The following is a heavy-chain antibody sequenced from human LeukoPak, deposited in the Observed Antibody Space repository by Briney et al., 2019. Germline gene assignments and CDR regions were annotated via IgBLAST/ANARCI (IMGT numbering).Heavy chain of an antibody. D-gene: IGHD5-18*01. Sequence: PGGSLRLSCAASGFTFSSYAMHWVRQAPGKGLEWVAAISSDGSNKYSADSVKGRFTISRDNSKNTLYLQMNSLRDDDTAVYYCAGVDAALPDAFDIWGQGTTVTVSS. CDR2: ISSDGSNK. CDR1: GFTFSSYA. J-gene: IGHJ3*02. V-gene: IGHV3-30*04. CDR3: AGVDAALPDAFDI.